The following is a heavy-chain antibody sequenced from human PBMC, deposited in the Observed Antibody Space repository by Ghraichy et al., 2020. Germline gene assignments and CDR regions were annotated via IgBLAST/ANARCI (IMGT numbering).Heavy chain of an antibody. J-gene: IGHJ3*02. CDR1: GFTFSSYA. Sequence: GGSLRLSCAASGFTFSSYAMHWVRQAPGKGLEYVSAISSNGGSTYYANSVKGRFTISRDNSKNTLYLQMGSLRAEDMAVYYCARDSGGSYRLIHAFDIWGQGTMVTVSS. V-gene: IGHV3-64*01. CDR3: ARDSGGSYRLIHAFDI. CDR2: ISSNGGST. D-gene: IGHD1-26*01.